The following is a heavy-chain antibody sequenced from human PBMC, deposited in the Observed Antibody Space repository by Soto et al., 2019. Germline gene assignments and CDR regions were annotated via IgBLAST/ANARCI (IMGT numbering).Heavy chain of an antibody. D-gene: IGHD5-12*01. V-gene: IGHV1-46*01. CDR2: INPRGGTT. J-gene: IGHJ4*02. Sequence: QVQLVQSGAELKKPGASVKVSCKASGDTFTFTNYYMYWVRQAPGQGLEWMARINPRGGTTIYAQKFQGTVTMTRDTSTSTVYVELSSLRSEDTAVYYCATRRVNSGYVSIGDSDSWGQGTLVTVSS. CDR3: ATRRVNSGYVSIGDSDS. CDR1: GDTFTFTNYY.